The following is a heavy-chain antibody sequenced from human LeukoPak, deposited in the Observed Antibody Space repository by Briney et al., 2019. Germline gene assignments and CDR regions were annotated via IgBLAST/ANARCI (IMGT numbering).Heavy chain of an antibody. D-gene: IGHD3-22*01. Sequence: ASVKVSCKASGYTFTSYDINWVRQATGQGLEWMGWMNPNSGNTGYAQKFQGRVTMTRNTSISTAYMELGSLRSEDTAVYYCARWYDSSGSYYYYGMDVWGQGTTVTVSS. J-gene: IGHJ6*02. CDR2: MNPNSGNT. V-gene: IGHV1-8*01. CDR1: GYTFTSYD. CDR3: ARWYDSSGSYYYYGMDV.